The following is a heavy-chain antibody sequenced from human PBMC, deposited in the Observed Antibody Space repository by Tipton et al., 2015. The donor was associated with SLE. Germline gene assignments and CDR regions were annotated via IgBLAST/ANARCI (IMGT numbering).Heavy chain of an antibody. V-gene: IGHV3-9*01. Sequence: SLRLSCTAAGFTFDDYAMHWVRQAPGKGLEWVSGISWNGDDIGYADSVKGRFTISRDNAKNSLFLQMNSLRNEDTALYYCVKGEMATTPQAFDCWGQGTMVTVSS. CDR3: VKGEMATTPQAFDC. CDR1: GFTFDDYA. CDR2: ISWNGDDI. J-gene: IGHJ3*01. D-gene: IGHD5-24*01.